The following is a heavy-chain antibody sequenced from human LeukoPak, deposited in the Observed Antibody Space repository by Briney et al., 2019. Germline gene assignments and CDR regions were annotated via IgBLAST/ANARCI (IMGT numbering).Heavy chain of an antibody. CDR2: INSDGSST. Sequence: GGSLRLSCAASGFTFSSYWMHWVRQAPGKGLVWVSRINSDGSSTSYADSVKGRFTISRDNSKNTLYLQMNSLRAEDTAVYYCAKDHPNHYSNYAWGQGTLVTVSS. CDR1: GFTFSSYW. J-gene: IGHJ4*02. V-gene: IGHV3-74*01. CDR3: AKDHPNHYSNYA. D-gene: IGHD4-11*01.